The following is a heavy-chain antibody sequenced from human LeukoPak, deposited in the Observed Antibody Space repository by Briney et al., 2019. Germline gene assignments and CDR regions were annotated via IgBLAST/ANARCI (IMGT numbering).Heavy chain of an antibody. V-gene: IGHV3-21*01. J-gene: IGHJ2*01. CDR3: ASRRTVTTHWYFDL. D-gene: IGHD4-17*01. CDR2: ISSSSSYI. Sequence: GGSLRLSCAASGFTFSSYSMNWVRQAPGKGLEWVSSISSSSSYIYYADSVKGRFTISRDNAKNPLYLQMNSLRAEDTAVYYCASRRTVTTHWYFDLWGRGTLVTVSS. CDR1: GFTFSSYS.